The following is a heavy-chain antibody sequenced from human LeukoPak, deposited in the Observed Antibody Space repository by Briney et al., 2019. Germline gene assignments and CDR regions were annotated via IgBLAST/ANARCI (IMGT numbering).Heavy chain of an antibody. J-gene: IGHJ4*02. Sequence: GGSLRLSCAASGFTFSSYAMSWVRQAPGKGLEWVSAISGSGGSTYYADSVKGRFTISRDNSKNTLYLQMDSLRADDTALYYCAKEQGWFGECSTYWGQGTLVTVSS. V-gene: IGHV3-23*01. CDR3: AKEQGWFGECSTY. CDR1: GFTFSSYA. D-gene: IGHD3-10*01. CDR2: ISGSGGST.